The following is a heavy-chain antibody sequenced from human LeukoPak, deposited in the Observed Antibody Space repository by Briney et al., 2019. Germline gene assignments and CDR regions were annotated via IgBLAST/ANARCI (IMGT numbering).Heavy chain of an antibody. V-gene: IGHV1-18*01. J-gene: IGHJ5*02. Sequence: ASVKVSCKASGYTFTSYGISWVRQAPGQGLEWMGWISAYNGNTNYAQKLQGRVTMTTDTSTSTAYMELRSLRSDDTAVYYCARDGSPQWGRDWFDPWGQGTLVTVSS. CDR2: ISAYNGNT. D-gene: IGHD6-19*01. CDR3: ARDGSPQWGRDWFDP. CDR1: GYTFTSYG.